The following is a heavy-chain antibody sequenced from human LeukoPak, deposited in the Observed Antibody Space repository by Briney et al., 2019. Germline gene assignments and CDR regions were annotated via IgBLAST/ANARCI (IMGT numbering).Heavy chain of an antibody. D-gene: IGHD6-6*01. V-gene: IGHV4-59*01. Sequence: SETLSLTCTVSGGSISSYYWRWIRQPPGKGLEWIGYIYYSGSTNYNPSLKSRVTISVDTSKHQFSLKLSSVTAADPAVYYCARGGKGSSFIDYWGQGTLVTVSS. CDR3: ARGGKGSSFIDY. J-gene: IGHJ4*02. CDR1: GGSISSYY. CDR2: IYYSGST.